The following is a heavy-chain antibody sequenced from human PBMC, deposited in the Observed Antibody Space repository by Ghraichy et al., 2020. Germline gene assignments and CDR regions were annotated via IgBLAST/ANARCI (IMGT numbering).Heavy chain of an antibody. CDR1: GFTFDDYA. J-gene: IGHJ4*02. V-gene: IGHV3-9*01. CDR2: ISWNSGSI. CDR3: AKDTPRGGNSQYFDY. Sequence: GGSLRLSCAASGFTFDDYAMHWVRQAPGKDLEWVSGISWNSGSIGYADSVKGRFTISRDNAKNSLYLQMNSLRAEDTALYYCAKDTPRGGNSQYFDYWGQGTLVTVSS. D-gene: IGHD4-23*01.